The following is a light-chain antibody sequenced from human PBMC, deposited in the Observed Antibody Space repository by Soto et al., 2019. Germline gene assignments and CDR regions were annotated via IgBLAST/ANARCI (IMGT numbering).Light chain of an antibody. V-gene: IGKV1-5*03. CDR3: LQYQSYWT. J-gene: IGKJ1*01. CDR1: QSISRQ. CDR2: QAS. Sequence: DIQMTQSPSTLSASVGDRVCITCRASQSISRQLAWYHQKPGKAPNLLIYQASNLETGVPSRFTGSGSGTAVTLTISSLQPDDLAHYSCLQYQSYWTFGQGTKVEVK.